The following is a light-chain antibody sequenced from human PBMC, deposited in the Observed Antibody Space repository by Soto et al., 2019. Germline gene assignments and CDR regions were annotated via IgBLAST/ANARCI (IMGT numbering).Light chain of an antibody. CDR2: EVT. CDR1: RSDVGAYNY. J-gene: IGLJ1*01. Sequence: QSALTQPASVSGSPGQSIAISCTGTRSDVGAYNYVSWYQQHPGKAPKLMISEVTNRPSGVSDRFSGSKSGNTASLTISGLQAEDEADYYCISFTSRFTFVFGTGPKVTVL. V-gene: IGLV2-14*01. CDR3: ISFTSRFTFV.